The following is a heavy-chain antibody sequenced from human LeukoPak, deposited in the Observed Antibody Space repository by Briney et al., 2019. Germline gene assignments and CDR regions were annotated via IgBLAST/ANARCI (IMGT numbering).Heavy chain of an antibody. CDR3: ARHYGP. CDR2: IYYSGST. CDR1: GGSISSYY. J-gene: IGHJ4*02. V-gene: IGHV4-59*08. Sequence: SETLSLTCAVSGGSISSYYWSWIRQPPGKGLEWIGSIYYSGSTYYNPSLKSRVTISVDTSKNQFSLKLNSVTATDTAVYYCARHYGPWGQGTLVTVSS. D-gene: IGHD3-10*01.